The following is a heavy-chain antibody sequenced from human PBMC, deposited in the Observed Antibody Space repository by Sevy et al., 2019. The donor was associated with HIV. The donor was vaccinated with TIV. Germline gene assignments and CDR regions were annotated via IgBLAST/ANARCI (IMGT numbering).Heavy chain of an antibody. CDR1: GGSIGHYY. CDR3: VRQGGLVDYGMDV. D-gene: IGHD1-26*01. Sequence: SETLSLTCTVSGGSIGHYYWSWIRQPPGKGLEWIASVYYTGSTNYNPSLKGRVTIALDTPKNQFSLNLSSLTAADTAVYYCVRQGGLVDYGMDVWGQGTTVTVSS. V-gene: IGHV4-59*01. CDR2: VYYTGST. J-gene: IGHJ6*02.